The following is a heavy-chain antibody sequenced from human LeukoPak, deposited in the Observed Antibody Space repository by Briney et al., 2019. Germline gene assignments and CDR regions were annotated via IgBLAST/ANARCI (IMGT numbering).Heavy chain of an antibody. D-gene: IGHD6-19*01. V-gene: IGHV3-30*18. CDR3: AKDSIAVAGTSFNY. CDR1: GFTFSSYG. Sequence: GRSLRLSCAASGFTFSSYGMHWVRQAPGKGLEWVAVISYDGSNKYYADSVKGRFTISRDNSKNTLYLQMNSLRAEDTAVYYCAKDSIAVAGTSFNYGGQETLVTVSS. CDR2: ISYDGSNK. J-gene: IGHJ4*02.